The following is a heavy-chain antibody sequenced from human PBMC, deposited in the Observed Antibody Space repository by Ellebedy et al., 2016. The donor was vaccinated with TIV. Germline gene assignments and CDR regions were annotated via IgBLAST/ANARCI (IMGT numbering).Heavy chain of an antibody. CDR2: INPSGGST. J-gene: IGHJ6*02. CDR3: ARDGYYDRGYYYYGMDV. Sequence: AASVKASCKASGYTFTSYSMHWVRQAPGQGLVWMGIINPSGGSTTYAQKFQGRVTMTRDTSTSTVYMELSSLRSEDTAVYYCARDGYYDRGYYYYGMDVWGQGTTVTVSS. D-gene: IGHD3-22*01. V-gene: IGHV1-46*01. CDR1: GYTFTSYS.